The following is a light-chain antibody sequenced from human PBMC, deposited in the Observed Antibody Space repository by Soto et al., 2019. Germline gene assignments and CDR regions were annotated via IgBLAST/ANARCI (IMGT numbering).Light chain of an antibody. CDR1: QSVSSK. CDR3: QQYNTWPAEIT. J-gene: IGKJ5*01. V-gene: IGKV3-15*01. CDR2: GAS. Sequence: EIVMTQSPATLSVSPVERATLSCRASQSVSSKLAWYQQKPGQAPRLLIYGASTRATGIAARFSGSGSGTEFTLTISSLQSEDSAVYYCQQYNTWPAEITFGQGTRLEIK.